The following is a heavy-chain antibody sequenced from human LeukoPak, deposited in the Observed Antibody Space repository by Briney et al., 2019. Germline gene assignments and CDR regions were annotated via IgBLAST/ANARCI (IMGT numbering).Heavy chain of an antibody. CDR2: MNPNSGNT. Sequence: ASVKVSCKASGYTFTGYYMHWVRQAPGQGLEWMGWMNPNSGNTGYAQKFQGRVTMTRNTSISTAYMELSSLRSEDTAVYYCARGATINYYDSSGYYRAWGQGTLVTVSS. CDR1: GYTFTGYY. CDR3: ARGATINYYDSSGYYRA. V-gene: IGHV1-8*02. D-gene: IGHD3-22*01. J-gene: IGHJ5*02.